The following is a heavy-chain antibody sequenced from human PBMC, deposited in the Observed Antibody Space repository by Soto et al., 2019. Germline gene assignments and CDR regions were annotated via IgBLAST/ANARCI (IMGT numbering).Heavy chain of an antibody. CDR3: ARDGFDSSASYYFDY. J-gene: IGHJ4*02. CDR1: GFSFSSYG. D-gene: IGHD3-22*01. Sequence: GGSLRLSCAASGFSFSSYGMHWVRQAPGKGLEWVAVIYYNGNNKYYVDSVKGRFTISRDNSKNTLYLQMNSLRAEDTAVYYCARDGFDSSASYYFDYWGQGTQVTVSS. CDR2: IYYNGNNK. V-gene: IGHV3-33*01.